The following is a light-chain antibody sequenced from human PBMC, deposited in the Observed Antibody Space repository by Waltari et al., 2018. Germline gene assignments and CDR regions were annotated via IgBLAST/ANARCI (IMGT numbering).Light chain of an antibody. CDR1: QSVGRY. V-gene: IGKV3-20*01. CDR2: DAS. Sequence: EIVLTHSPGTLSLSPGERATLSCRASQSVGRYLAWYQQKPGQAPRLLIYDASARATGIPDRFSGSGSGTDFSLTISRLESEDYAVYYCQKYVNLPATFGQGTKVEIK. J-gene: IGKJ1*01. CDR3: QKYVNLPAT.